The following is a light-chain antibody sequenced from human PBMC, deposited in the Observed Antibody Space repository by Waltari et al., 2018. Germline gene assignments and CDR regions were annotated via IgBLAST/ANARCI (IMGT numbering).Light chain of an antibody. J-gene: IGLJ1*01. Sequence: QSVLTQPLSVSAAPGQRVTISCSGRTSNIGNNYVSWYQQLPGTAPKLLIYDNDRRPSGIPDRFSGSKSGTSATLGITGLQTGDEADYYCGTWDTSLSVVYVFGTGTQVTVL. CDR1: TSNIGNNY. CDR3: GTWDTSLSVVYV. CDR2: DND. V-gene: IGLV1-51*01.